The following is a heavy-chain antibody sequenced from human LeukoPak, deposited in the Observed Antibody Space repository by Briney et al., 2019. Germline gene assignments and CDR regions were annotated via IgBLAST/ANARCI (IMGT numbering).Heavy chain of an antibody. V-gene: IGHV1-8*01. CDR2: MNTNSGNT. CDR1: GYTFTSYD. D-gene: IGHD3-22*01. J-gene: IGHJ6*02. Sequence: ASVKVSCTASGYTFTSYDMNWVRQATGQGLEWTGWMNTNSGNTGYAQKFQGRVTMTRDTSISTAYMELSSLRSEDTAVYYCARVRAKRMIGVMDVWGQGTTVTVSS. CDR3: ARVRAKRMIGVMDV.